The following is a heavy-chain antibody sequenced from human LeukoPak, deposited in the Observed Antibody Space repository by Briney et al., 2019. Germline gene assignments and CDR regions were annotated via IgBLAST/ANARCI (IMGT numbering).Heavy chain of an antibody. CDR2: IRYDGSNK. CDR3: ARTGLGYYGSGKSAFDI. CDR1: GFTFSSYG. D-gene: IGHD3-10*01. Sequence: GGSLRLSCAASGFTFSSYGMHWVRQAPGKGLEWVAFIRYDGSNKYYADSVKGRFTISRDNAKNSLYLQMNSLRAEDTAVYYCARTGLGYYGSGKSAFDIWGQGTMVTVSS. V-gene: IGHV3-30*02. J-gene: IGHJ3*02.